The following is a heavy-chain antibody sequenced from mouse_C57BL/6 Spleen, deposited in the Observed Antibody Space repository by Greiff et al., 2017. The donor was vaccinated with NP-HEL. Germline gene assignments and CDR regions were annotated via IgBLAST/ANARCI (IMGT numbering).Heavy chain of an antibody. D-gene: IGHD1-1*01. Sequence: EVMLQQSGPVLVKPGASVKMSCKASGYTFTDYYMNWVKQSHGKSLEWIGVINPYNGGTSYNQKFKGKATLTVDKSSSTAYMELNSLTSEDSAVYYCAGYYGSSRDFDYWGQGTTLTVSS. CDR1: GYTFTDYY. CDR3: AGYYGSSRDFDY. V-gene: IGHV1-19*01. J-gene: IGHJ2*01. CDR2: INPYNGGT.